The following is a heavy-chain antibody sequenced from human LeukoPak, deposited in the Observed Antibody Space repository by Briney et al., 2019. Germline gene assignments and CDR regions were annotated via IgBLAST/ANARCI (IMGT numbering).Heavy chain of an antibody. CDR3: TREIGYDGISWGSDY. V-gene: IGHV3-74*01. CDR2: INSDGSST. J-gene: IGHJ4*02. D-gene: IGHD4-23*01. Sequence: GGSLRLSCAASGFTFSSHWMHWVRQVPGKGLVWVSYINSDGSSTNYADSVKGRFTISRDNAKNTVYLQMNSLRTEDTAMYYCTREIGYDGISWGSDYWGQGTLVTVSS. CDR1: GFTFSSHW.